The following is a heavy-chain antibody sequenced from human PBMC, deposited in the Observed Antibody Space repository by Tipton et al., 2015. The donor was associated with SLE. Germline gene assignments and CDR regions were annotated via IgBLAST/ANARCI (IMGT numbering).Heavy chain of an antibody. CDR1: GGSISSGGYY. Sequence: TLSLTCTVSGGSISSGGYYWSWIRQHPGKGLEWIGYIYYSGSTHYNPSLKSRVTISVDTSKNQFSLKLSSVTAADTAVYYCARVSADDYARQDAFDIWGQGTMVTVSS. CDR3: ARVSADDYARQDAFDI. CDR2: IYYSGST. J-gene: IGHJ3*02. V-gene: IGHV4-31*03. D-gene: IGHD4-17*01.